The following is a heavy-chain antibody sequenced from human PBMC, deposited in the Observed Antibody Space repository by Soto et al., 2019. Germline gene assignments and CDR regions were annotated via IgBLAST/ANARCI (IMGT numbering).Heavy chain of an antibody. D-gene: IGHD2-8*01. CDR2: ISYDGSNK. J-gene: IGHJ4*02. Sequence: SLRLSCAASGFTFSIYGMHWVRQAPGKGLEWVAVISYDGSNKYYADSVKGRFTISRDNSKNTLYLQMNSLRAEDTAVYYCAKDFGYCTNGVCYESDYWGQGTLVTVSS. CDR1: GFTFSIYG. V-gene: IGHV3-30*18. CDR3: AKDFGYCTNGVCYESDY.